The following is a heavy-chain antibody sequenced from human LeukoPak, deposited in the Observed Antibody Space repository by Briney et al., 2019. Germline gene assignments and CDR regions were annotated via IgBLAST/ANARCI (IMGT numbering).Heavy chain of an antibody. CDR3: ARAVYDYVWGSYRPDRYYDAFDI. J-gene: IGHJ3*02. V-gene: IGHV3-30-3*01. CDR2: ISYDGSNK. Sequence: GRSLRLSCAASGFTFSSYAMHWVRQAPGKGLEWVAVISYDGSNKYYADSVKGRFTTSRDNSKNTLYLQMNSLRAEDTAVYYCARAVYDYVWGSYRPDRYYDAFDIWGQGTMVTVSS. D-gene: IGHD3-16*02. CDR1: GFTFSSYA.